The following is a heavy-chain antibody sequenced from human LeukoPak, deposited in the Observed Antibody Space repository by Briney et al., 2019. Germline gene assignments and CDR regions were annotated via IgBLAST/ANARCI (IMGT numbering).Heavy chain of an antibody. V-gene: IGHV4-34*01. J-gene: IGHJ4*02. CDR3: ARLWWIRGIAAAGDY. D-gene: IGHD6-13*01. CDR2: INHSGST. CDR1: GGSFSGYY. Sequence: SETLSLTSSVYGGSFSGYYWSWIRQPPGKGLEWIGEINHSGSTNYNPSLKRRVTISVDTSKNQFSLNLSSVTAADTAVYYCARLWWIRGIAAAGDYWGQGTLVTVSS.